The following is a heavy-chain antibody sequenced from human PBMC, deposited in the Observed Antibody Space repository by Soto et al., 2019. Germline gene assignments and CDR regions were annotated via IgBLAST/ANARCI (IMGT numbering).Heavy chain of an antibody. CDR1: GFTFSSYS. Sequence: EVQLVESGGGLVKPGGSLRLSCAASGFTFSSYSMNWVRQAPGKGLEWVSSISSSSSYIYYADSVKGRLTISRDNAKNSPNLQMNSLRAEDTAVYYCASHTMDSSGYWYYFDYWGQGTLVTVSS. CDR3: ASHTMDSSGYWYYFDY. CDR2: ISSSSSYI. V-gene: IGHV3-21*01. D-gene: IGHD3-22*01. J-gene: IGHJ4*02.